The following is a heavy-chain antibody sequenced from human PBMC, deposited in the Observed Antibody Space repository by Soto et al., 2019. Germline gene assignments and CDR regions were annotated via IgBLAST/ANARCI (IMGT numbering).Heavy chain of an antibody. J-gene: IGHJ6*02. CDR3: ASDLGGYCGTDCYPLDV. V-gene: IGHV4-59*01. Sequence: SETLSLTCSVSGGSFTTYFWNWVRQPPGKGLEWIASIHYDGTTNYNPSLKSRVTISVDASKNQFSLKLTSVTAADTAVYYCASDLGGYCGTDCYPLDVWRQXTTVTVSS. CDR2: IHYDGTT. CDR1: GGSFTTYF. D-gene: IGHD2-21*02.